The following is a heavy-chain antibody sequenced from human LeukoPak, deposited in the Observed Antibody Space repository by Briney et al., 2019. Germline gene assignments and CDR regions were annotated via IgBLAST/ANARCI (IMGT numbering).Heavy chain of an antibody. Sequence: SEALSLTCTVSGGSISSSSYCWGWIRQPPGKGLEWIGSIYYSGSTYYNPSLKSRVTISVDTSKNQFSLKLSSVTAADTAVYYCAREILHRYYDSSGYSDYWGQGTLVTVSS. CDR3: AREILHRYYDSSGYSDY. V-gene: IGHV4-39*07. CDR2: IYYSGST. CDR1: GGSISSSSYC. D-gene: IGHD3-22*01. J-gene: IGHJ4*02.